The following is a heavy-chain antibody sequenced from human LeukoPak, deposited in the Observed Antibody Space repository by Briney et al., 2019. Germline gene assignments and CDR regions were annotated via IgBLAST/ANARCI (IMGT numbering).Heavy chain of an antibody. CDR1: GGSISSGGYY. V-gene: IGHV4-31*03. CDR3: AHSRVGFARIDS. CDR2: IYYSGST. D-gene: IGHD1-26*01. J-gene: IGHJ4*02. Sequence: SQTLSLTCTVSGGSISSGGYYWSWIRQHPGKGLEWIGYIYYSGSTYYNPSLKSRVTISVDTSKNQFSLKLSSVTAADTATYYCAHSRVGFARIDSWGQGILVTVSS.